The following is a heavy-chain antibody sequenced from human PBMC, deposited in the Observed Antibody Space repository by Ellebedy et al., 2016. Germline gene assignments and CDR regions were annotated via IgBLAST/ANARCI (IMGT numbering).Heavy chain of an antibody. Sequence: GGSLRLXXAASGFTFSSYAMHWVRQAPGKGLEWVAVISYDGSNKYYADSVKGRFTISRDNSKNTLYLQMNSLRAEDTAVYYCARDKVLPPYYYYGMDVWGQGTTVTVSS. CDR3: ARDKVLPPYYYYGMDV. J-gene: IGHJ6*02. D-gene: IGHD4/OR15-4a*01. V-gene: IGHV3-30-3*01. CDR1: GFTFSSYA. CDR2: ISYDGSNK.